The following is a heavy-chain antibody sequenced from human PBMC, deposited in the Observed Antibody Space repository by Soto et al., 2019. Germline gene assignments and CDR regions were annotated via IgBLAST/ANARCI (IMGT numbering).Heavy chain of an antibody. V-gene: IGHV1-18*04. CDR1: GYTFTSYG. CDR2: ISAYNGNT. Sequence: ASVKVSCKXSGYTFTSYGISWVRQAPGQGLEWMGWISAYNGNTNYAQKLQGRVTMTTDTSTSTAYMELSSLRSEDTAVYYCAKETSIFGGGMDVWGQGTTVTVSS. D-gene: IGHD3-3*01. CDR3: AKETSIFGGGMDV. J-gene: IGHJ6*02.